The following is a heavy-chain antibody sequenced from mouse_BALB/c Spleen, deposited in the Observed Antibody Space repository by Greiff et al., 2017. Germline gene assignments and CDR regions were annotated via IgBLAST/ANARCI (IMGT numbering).Heavy chain of an antibody. CDR1: GYTFSSYW. CDR3: ARSIPYSMDY. Sequence: QVQLQQSGAELMKPGASVKISRKATGYTFSSYWLELVKQKPGHGLEWIGEILPGSGSTNYTEKFKSKATFTADTSSNTAYMQLSSLTSEDSAVYYCARSIPYSMDYWGQGTSVTVSS. J-gene: IGHJ4*01. V-gene: IGHV1-9*01. CDR2: ILPGSGST.